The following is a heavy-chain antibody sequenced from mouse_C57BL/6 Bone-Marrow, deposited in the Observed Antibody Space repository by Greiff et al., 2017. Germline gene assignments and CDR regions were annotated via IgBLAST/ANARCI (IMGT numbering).Heavy chain of an antibody. D-gene: IGHD2-5*01. CDR3: AKGDYYSNYVDY. V-gene: IGHV1-64*01. J-gene: IGHJ2*01. CDR2: IHPNSGST. Sequence: VQLQQPGAELVKPGASVKLSCKASGYTFTSYWMHWVKQRPGQGLEWIGMIHPNSGSTNYNEKFKSKATLTVDKSSSTAYMQLSSLTSEDSAVYYCAKGDYYSNYVDYWGQGTTLTVSS. CDR1: GYTFTSYW.